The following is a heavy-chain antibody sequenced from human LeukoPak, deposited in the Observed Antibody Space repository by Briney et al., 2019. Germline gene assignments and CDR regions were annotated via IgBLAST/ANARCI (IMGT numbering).Heavy chain of an antibody. CDR2: IYSGGST. J-gene: IGHJ4*02. Sequence: GGSLRLSCAASGFTVSSNYMSWVRQAPGKGLEWVSVIYSGGSTYYADSVKGRFTISRVNSKNTLYLKMKSLRAEDTAVYSFAKGGHGIVPYWGQGTLVTVSS. V-gene: IGHV3-53*01. CDR1: GFTVSSNY. CDR3: AKGGHGIVPY. D-gene: IGHD1-26*01.